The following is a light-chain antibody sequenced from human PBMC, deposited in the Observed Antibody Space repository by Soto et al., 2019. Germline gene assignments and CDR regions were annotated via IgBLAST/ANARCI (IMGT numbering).Light chain of an antibody. Sequence: QSALTQPASVSGSPGQSITISCTGTSSDVGNYNYVSWYKQHSGKAPKLMIYDVSYRPSGVSNRFSGFKSGNTASLTISGLQAEDEGDYYCSSYTSSSTVVFGGGTKLTVL. CDR3: SSYTSSSTVV. CDR2: DVS. CDR1: SSDVGNYNY. J-gene: IGLJ2*01. V-gene: IGLV2-14*01.